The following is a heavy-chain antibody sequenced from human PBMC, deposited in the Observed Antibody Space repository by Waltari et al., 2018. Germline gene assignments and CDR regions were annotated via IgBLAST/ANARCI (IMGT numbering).Heavy chain of an antibody. CDR1: GGSFSGYY. Sequence: QVQLQQWGAGLLKPSETLSLTCAVYGGSFSGYYWSWIRQPPGKGLEWIGEINRSGSTNYNPSLRSGVSISVDTSKNQFALKLSSVATADTAVYYCATADPYYGSGSEYDYWGQGTLVTVSS. CDR3: ATADPYYGSGSEYDY. V-gene: IGHV4-34*01. D-gene: IGHD3-10*01. J-gene: IGHJ4*02. CDR2: INRSGST.